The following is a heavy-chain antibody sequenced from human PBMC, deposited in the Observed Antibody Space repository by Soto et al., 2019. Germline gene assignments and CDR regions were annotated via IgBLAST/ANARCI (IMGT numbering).Heavy chain of an antibody. CDR2: INPNSGGT. CDR3: ARDLTAVAGRTYYYYGMDV. V-gene: IGHV1-2*04. D-gene: IGHD6-19*01. J-gene: IGHJ6*02. CDR1: GYTFTGYY. Sequence: ASVKVSCKASGYTFTGYYMHWVRQAPGQGLEWMGWINPNSGGTNYAQKFQGWVTMTRDTSISTAYMELSRLRSDDTAVYYCARDLTAVAGRTYYYYGMDVWGQGTTVTVSS.